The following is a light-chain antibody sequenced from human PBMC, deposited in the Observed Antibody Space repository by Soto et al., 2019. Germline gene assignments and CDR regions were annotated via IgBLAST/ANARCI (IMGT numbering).Light chain of an antibody. J-gene: IGLJ2*01. CDR2: EVS. CDR3: SSYTSSTTLV. V-gene: IGLV2-14*01. Sequence: QSVLTQPASVSGSPGQSITISCAGTSSDVGGYNFVSWYQQHPGKAPKLMIFEVSNRPSGVSNRFSASKSGNTASLTISGLQAEDEAHYYCSSYTSSTTLVFGGGTKLTVL. CDR1: SSDVGGYNF.